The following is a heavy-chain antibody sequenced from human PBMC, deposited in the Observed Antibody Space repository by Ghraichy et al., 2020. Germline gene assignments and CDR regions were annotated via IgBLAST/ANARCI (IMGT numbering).Heavy chain of an antibody. Sequence: GGSLRLSCAASGFTFSSYAMSWVRQAPGKGLEWVSAISGSGGSTYYADSVKGRFTISRDNSKNTLYLQMNSLRAEDTAVYYCAKGVRFLRYSGYDSLYNWGQGTLVTVSS. CDR2: ISGSGGST. D-gene: IGHD5-12*01. CDR3: AKGVRFLRYSGYDSLYN. CDR1: GFTFSSYA. J-gene: IGHJ4*02. V-gene: IGHV3-23*01.